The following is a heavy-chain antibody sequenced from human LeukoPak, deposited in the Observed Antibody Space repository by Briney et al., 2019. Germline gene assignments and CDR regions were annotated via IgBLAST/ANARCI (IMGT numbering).Heavy chain of an antibody. CDR1: GYSFTSYW. Sequence: GESLKISCKGSGYSFTSYWIGWVRQMLGKGLEWMGSIYPDDSDTRYNPSFEGQVTISADKSSSTAYLQWSSLKASDTGMYYCARGGNHDYYYYYMDVWGKGTTITVSS. V-gene: IGHV5-51*01. CDR2: IYPDDSDT. J-gene: IGHJ6*03. D-gene: IGHD1-14*01. CDR3: ARGGNHDYYYYYMDV.